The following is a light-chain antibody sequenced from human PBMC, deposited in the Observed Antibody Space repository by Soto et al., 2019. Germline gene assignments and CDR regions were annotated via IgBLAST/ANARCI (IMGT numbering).Light chain of an antibody. CDR2: GAS. CDR3: QQSKNWPYT. Sequence: EIVMTQSPATLSVSPGERATLSCRASQSVTDNLAWYQQKPGQAPRLLIYGASTRATGIPARFSGSGSGTEFTLTISSLQSEDFALYYCQQSKNWPYTFGQGTKLEIK. J-gene: IGKJ2*01. CDR1: QSVTDN. V-gene: IGKV3-15*01.